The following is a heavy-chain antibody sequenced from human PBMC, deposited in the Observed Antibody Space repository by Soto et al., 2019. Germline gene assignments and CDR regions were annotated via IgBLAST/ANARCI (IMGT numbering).Heavy chain of an antibody. CDR2: IYYSGRT. CDR1: GGSISRYY. J-gene: IGHJ4*02. V-gene: IGHV4-59*12. D-gene: IGHD3-22*01. CDR3: AQQRGYYDSSGYYYLSWFDY. Sequence: PSETLSLTCTFSGGSISRYYWSWIRQPPGKGLEGSGYIYYSGRTNYTPSLKSRVTISVDTSKNQFSLKLSSVTAADTAVYYCAQQRGYYDSSGYYYLSWFDYWGQGTLVTVSS.